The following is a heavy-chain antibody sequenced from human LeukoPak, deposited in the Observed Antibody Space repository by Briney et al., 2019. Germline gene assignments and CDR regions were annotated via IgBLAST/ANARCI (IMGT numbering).Heavy chain of an antibody. V-gene: IGHV1-69*04. Sequence: SVKVSCKASGGTFISYAISWVRQAPGQGLEWMGGIIPTLGIANYAQKFHGRDTIIADKSTSTASLQLSSLRYAPTAAHSCCCTTGWGQGTLVTVSS. CDR3: CCTTG. CDR1: GGTFISYA. CDR2: IIPTLGIA. D-gene: IGHD2-2*01. J-gene: IGHJ4*02.